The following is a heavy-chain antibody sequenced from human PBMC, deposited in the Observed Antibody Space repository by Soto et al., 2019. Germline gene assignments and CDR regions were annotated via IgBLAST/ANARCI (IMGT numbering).Heavy chain of an antibody. J-gene: IGHJ4*02. CDR3: ARDNPHYYDSSGYLFDY. Sequence: LSLTCTVSGGSISSYYWSWIRQPAGKGLEWIGRIYTSGSTNYNPSLKSRVTMSVDTSKNQFSLKLSSVTAADTAVYYCARDNPHYYDSSGYLFDYWGQGTLVTVSS. CDR2: IYTSGST. V-gene: IGHV4-4*07. D-gene: IGHD3-22*01. CDR1: GGSISSYY.